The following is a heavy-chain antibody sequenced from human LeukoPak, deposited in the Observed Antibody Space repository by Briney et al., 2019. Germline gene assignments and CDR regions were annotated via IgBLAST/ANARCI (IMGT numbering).Heavy chain of an antibody. CDR2: IIPIFGTA. CDR3: ARALEMATISFDY. Sequence: ASVTVSFKASVGTFISYAISWVRQAPGQGGEWVGGIIPIFGTANYAQKFQGRVTITADESTSTAYMELSSLRSEDTAVYYCARALEMATISFDYWGQGTLVTVSS. CDR1: VGTFISYA. J-gene: IGHJ4*02. V-gene: IGHV1-69*13. D-gene: IGHD5-24*01.